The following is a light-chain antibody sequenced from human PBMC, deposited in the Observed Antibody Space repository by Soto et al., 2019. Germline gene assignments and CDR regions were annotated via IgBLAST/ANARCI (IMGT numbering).Light chain of an antibody. J-gene: IGLJ3*02. V-gene: IGLV1-47*01. CDR3: AAWDGSLRGWV. CDR2: RNN. CDR1: SSNIETNY. Sequence: QSVLTQPPSASGTPGQRVTISCSGSSSNIETNYVYWYQQFPGTAPKVLIYRNNQRPSRVPDRFSASKSGTSASLAISGLRSEDEADYYCAAWDGSLRGWVFGGGTKLTVL.